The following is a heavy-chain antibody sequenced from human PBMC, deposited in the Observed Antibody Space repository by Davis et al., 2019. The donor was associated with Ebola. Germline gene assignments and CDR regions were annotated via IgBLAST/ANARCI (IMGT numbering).Heavy chain of an antibody. CDR1: GFTFSRYA. V-gene: IGHV3-30-3*01. Sequence: GESLKISCAASGFTFSRYAMHWVRQAPGKGLEWVTLISYDGNNKYYADSVKGRFTISRDNSKNTLYLQMNSLRAEDTAVYYCARDYSSGWYPEYWGQGTTVTVSS. CDR2: ISYDGNNK. CDR3: ARDYSSGWYPEY. J-gene: IGHJ6*02. D-gene: IGHD6-19*01.